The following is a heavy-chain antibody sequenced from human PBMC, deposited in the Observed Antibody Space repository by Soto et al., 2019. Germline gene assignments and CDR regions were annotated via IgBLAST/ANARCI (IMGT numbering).Heavy chain of an antibody. J-gene: IGHJ6*02. CDR3: ARDIYSSSSFRGYYYYGMDV. CDR1: GFTFSSYA. V-gene: IGHV3-30-3*01. D-gene: IGHD6-6*01. Sequence: PGGSLRLSCAASGFTFSSYAMHWVRQAPGKGLEWVAVISYDGSNKYYADSVKGRFTISRDNSKNTLYLQMNSLRAEDTAVYYCARDIYSSSSFRGYYYYGMDVWGQGTTVTVYS. CDR2: ISYDGSNK.